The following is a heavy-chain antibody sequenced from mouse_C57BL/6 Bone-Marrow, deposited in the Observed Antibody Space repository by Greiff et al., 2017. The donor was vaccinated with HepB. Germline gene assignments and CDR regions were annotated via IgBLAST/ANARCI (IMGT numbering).Heavy chain of an antibody. J-gene: IGHJ3*01. V-gene: IGHV1-81*01. Sequence: VHLVESGAELARPGASVKLSCKASGYTFTSYGISWVKQRTGQGLEWIGEIYPRSGNTYYNEKFKGKATLTADKSSSTAYMELRSLTSEDSAVYFCASRKVLRPSFAYWGQGTLVTVSA. CDR2: IYPRSGNT. CDR1: GYTFTSYG. CDR3: ASRKVLRPSFAY. D-gene: IGHD1-2*01.